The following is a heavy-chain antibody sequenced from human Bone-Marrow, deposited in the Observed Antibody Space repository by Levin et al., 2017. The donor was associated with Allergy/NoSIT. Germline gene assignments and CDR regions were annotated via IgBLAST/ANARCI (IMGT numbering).Heavy chain of an antibody. D-gene: IGHD3-10*01. CDR2: IKLDGSEK. V-gene: IGHV3-7*03. Sequence: GESLKISCAASGFIFSSYWMNWVRQAPGKGLEWVANIKLDGSEKYYVDSVKGRFTISRDNAKNSLYLQMNSLSAEDTAVYYCARDRRITMLQATNEKYYYMDVWGKGTTVTVSS. CDR1: GFIFSSYW. J-gene: IGHJ6*03. CDR3: ARDRRITMLQATNEKYYYMDV.